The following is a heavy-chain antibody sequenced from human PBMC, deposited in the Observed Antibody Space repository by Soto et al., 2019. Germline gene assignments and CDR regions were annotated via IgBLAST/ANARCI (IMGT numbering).Heavy chain of an antibody. CDR3: AAGVVPYGMDV. Sequence: ASVKVSCKVSGYTLTELSMHCVLQPPGKGLEWMGGFDPEDAETIYARRFQGRVTMTEDTSADTAYMELSSLRSEDTAVYYCAAGVVPYGMDVWGQGTTVTVSS. V-gene: IGHV1-24*01. J-gene: IGHJ6*02. CDR1: GYTLTELS. CDR2: FDPEDAET. D-gene: IGHD2-15*01.